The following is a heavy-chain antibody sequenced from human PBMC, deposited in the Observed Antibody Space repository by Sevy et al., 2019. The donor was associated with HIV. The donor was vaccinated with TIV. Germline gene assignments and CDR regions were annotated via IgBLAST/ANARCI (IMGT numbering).Heavy chain of an antibody. CDR2: IFYSGST. D-gene: IGHD3-3*01. CDR1: GGSISSSSFF. Sequence: SETLSLTCTVSGGSISSSSFFWGWIRQPPGKGLEWIGNIFYSGSTYYNRSLKSRVAMSVDTSKNQISLRLSSVTAADTAVYFCARSQFLEWLSRFDLWGQGTLVTVSS. CDR3: ARSQFLEWLSRFDL. V-gene: IGHV4-39*01. J-gene: IGHJ4*02.